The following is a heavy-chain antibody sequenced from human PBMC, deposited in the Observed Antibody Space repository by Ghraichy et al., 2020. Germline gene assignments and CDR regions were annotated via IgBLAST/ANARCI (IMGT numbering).Heavy chain of an antibody. J-gene: IGHJ4*02. V-gene: IGHV3-21*01. CDR2: ISSSSSYI. CDR3: AREGGYSSGWCGD. Sequence: LSLTCAASGFTFSSYSMNWVRQAPGKGLEWVSSISSSSSYIYYADSVKGRFTISRDNAKNSLYLQMNSLRAEDTAVYYCAREGGYSSGWCGDWGQGTLVTVSS. CDR1: GFTFSSYS. D-gene: IGHD6-19*01.